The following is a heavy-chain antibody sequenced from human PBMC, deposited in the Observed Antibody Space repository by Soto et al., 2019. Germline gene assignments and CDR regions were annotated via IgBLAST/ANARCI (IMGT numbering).Heavy chain of an antibody. J-gene: IGHJ5*01. Sequence: GVSLRLSCTASGFSFSSYTMNWVRQAPGKGLQWVASITNRGTHTYSADSVKGRFTISRDNDKNSLYLQMNNLRAEDTATYYCTRAHEVAWFDSWGLGTLVADSS. CDR1: GFSFSSYT. CDR3: TRAHEVAWFDS. D-gene: IGHD2-15*01. V-gene: IGHV3-21*06. CDR2: ITNRGTHT.